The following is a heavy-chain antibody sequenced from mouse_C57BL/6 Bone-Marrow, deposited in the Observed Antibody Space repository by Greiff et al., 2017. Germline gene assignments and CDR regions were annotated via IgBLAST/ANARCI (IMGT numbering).Heavy chain of an antibody. V-gene: IGHV1-15*01. CDR2: IDPETGGT. D-gene: IGHD2-3*01. CDR3: TRVGYDGDYERDY. Sequence: QVQLQQSGAELVRPGASVTLSCKASGYTFTDYEMHWAKQTPVHGLEWIGAIDPETGGTAYNQKFKGKAILTADKSSSTAYMELRSLTSEDSAVYYCTRVGYDGDYERDYWGQGTTRTVSS. J-gene: IGHJ2*01. CDR1: GYTFTDYE.